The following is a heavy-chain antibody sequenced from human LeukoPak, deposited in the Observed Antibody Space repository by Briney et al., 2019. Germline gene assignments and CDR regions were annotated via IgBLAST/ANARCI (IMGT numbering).Heavy chain of an antibody. CDR2: IIPIFGTA. CDR3: ARANGGYRTSAAQDY. D-gene: IGHD2-2*01. CDR1: GGTFSSYA. Sequence: SVKVSCKASGGTFSSYAISWVRQAPGQGLEWMGGIIPIFGTANYAQKFQGRVTITADESTSTAYMELSSLRSEDTAVYYCARANGGYRTSAAQDYWGQGTLVTVSS. J-gene: IGHJ4*02. V-gene: IGHV1-69*13.